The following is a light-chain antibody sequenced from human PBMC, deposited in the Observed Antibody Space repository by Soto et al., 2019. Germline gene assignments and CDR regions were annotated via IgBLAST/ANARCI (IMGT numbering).Light chain of an antibody. CDR1: QSISIY. CDR2: AAS. V-gene: IGKV1-39*01. Sequence: DIHMTQSPSSLSASVGDRVTITCRTSQSISIYLNWYQQKPGKAPNLLIYAASSLQSGVPSRFSGSGSGTDFTLTISSLQPEDFATYYCQQRSNWPPITFGQGTRLEIK. J-gene: IGKJ5*01. CDR3: QQRSNWPPIT.